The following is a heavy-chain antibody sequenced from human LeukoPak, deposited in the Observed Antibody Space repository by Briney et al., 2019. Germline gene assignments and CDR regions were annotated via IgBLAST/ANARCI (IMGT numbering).Heavy chain of an antibody. Sequence: PGGSLRLSCAASGFTFSSYAMSWVRQAPGKGLEWVSAISGSGGSTYYADSVKGRFTISRDNSKNTLYLQMNSLRAEDTAVYHCAKDCSSTSCYLYWGQGTLVTVSS. J-gene: IGHJ4*02. CDR2: ISGSGGST. CDR1: GFTFSSYA. CDR3: AKDCSSTSCYLY. D-gene: IGHD2-2*01. V-gene: IGHV3-23*01.